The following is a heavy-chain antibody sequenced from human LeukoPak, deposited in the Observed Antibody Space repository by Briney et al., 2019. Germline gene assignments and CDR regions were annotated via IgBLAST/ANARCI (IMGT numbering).Heavy chain of an antibody. Sequence: PGGSLRLSCAASGFTFTNYGIHWVRQAPGKGLEWVSAISGSGGSTYYADSVKGRFTISRDNSKNTLYLQMNSLRAEDTAVYYCAKHYDIHLNWFDPWGQGTLVTVSS. CDR3: AKHYDIHLNWFDP. V-gene: IGHV3-23*01. J-gene: IGHJ5*02. D-gene: IGHD3-9*01. CDR1: GFTFTNYG. CDR2: ISGSGGST.